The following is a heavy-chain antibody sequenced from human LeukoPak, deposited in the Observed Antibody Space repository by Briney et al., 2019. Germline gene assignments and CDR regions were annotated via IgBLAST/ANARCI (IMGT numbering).Heavy chain of an antibody. V-gene: IGHV4-59*01. Sequence: SETLSLTCTVSGGSISSYYWSWIRQSPGKGLEWIGYIYYTGSTNYNPSLKSRVTISVDTSKNQFSLRLSSVTPADTAVYYCARDQGSGCYYDSFDIWGQGTMVTVSS. D-gene: IGHD3-22*01. CDR2: IYYTGST. J-gene: IGHJ3*02. CDR1: GGSISSYY. CDR3: ARDQGSGCYYDSFDI.